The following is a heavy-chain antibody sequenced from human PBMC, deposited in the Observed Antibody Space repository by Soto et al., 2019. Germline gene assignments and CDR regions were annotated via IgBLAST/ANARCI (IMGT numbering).Heavy chain of an antibody. CDR2: INHSGST. CDR3: ARVRRKSTAYFAY. J-gene: IGHJ4*02. Sequence: SETLSLTCAVYGGSFSGYYWSWIRQPPGKGLEWIGEINHSGSTNYNPSLKSRVTISVDTSKNQFSLKLSSVTAADTAVYYCARVRRKSTAYFAYWGQGTLVTVSS. CDR1: GGSFSGYY. D-gene: IGHD4-17*01. V-gene: IGHV4-34*01.